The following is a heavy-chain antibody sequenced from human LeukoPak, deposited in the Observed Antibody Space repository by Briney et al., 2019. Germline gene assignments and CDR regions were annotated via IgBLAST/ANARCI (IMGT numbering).Heavy chain of an antibody. J-gene: IGHJ5*02. V-gene: IGHV4-39*01. D-gene: IGHD6-19*01. CDR1: GGSISSSSYY. CDR2: ISYSGST. CDR3: ARLSRVAGRLNGIDP. Sequence: SETLSLTCTVSGGSISSSSYYWGWIRQPPGKGLEWIGTISYSGSTYYNPSLKSRVIISVDTSKNQFSLKVSSVAAADTAVYYCARLSRVAGRLNGIDPWGQGIPVTVSS.